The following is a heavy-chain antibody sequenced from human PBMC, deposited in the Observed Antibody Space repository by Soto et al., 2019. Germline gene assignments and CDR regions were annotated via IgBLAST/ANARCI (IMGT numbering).Heavy chain of an antibody. CDR1: GFTFSSYG. CDR3: SKGLGFDY. D-gene: IGHD5-12*01. V-gene: IGHV3-30*18. Sequence: QVQLVESGGGVVQPGRSLRLSCAASGFTFSSYGMHWVRQAPGKGLEWVAVISYDGSNKYYADSVKGRFTISRDNSKNTLYRQMNSLRAEDTAVYYCSKGLGFDYWGQGTLVTVSS. CDR2: ISYDGSNK. J-gene: IGHJ4*02.